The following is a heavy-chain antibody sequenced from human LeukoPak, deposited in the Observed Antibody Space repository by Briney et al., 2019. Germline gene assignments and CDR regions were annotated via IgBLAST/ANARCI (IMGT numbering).Heavy chain of an antibody. CDR3: AREYYDSSAYNQEAIDY. D-gene: IGHD3-22*01. Sequence: ASVKVSCKASGYTFTDYYMHWVRQAPGQGLEWLGWVNPNSGGTNYAQKFQGRVTMTRDTSISTAYMELSRLRSDDTAVYYCAREYYDSSAYNQEAIDYWGQGTLVTVSS. V-gene: IGHV1-2*02. CDR2: VNPNSGGT. CDR1: GYTFTDYY. J-gene: IGHJ4*02.